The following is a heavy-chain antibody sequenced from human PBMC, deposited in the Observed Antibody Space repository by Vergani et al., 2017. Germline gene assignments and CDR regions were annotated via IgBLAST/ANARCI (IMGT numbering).Heavy chain of an antibody. CDR3: ARDSAVLNWFDP. CDR2: IYTSGST. J-gene: IGHJ5*02. Sequence: QVQLQESGPGLVKPSQTLSLTCTVSGGSISSGSYYWSWIRQPAGKGLEWIGRIYTSGSTNYNPSLKSRVTISVDTSKNQFSLKLSSVTAADTAVYYCARDSAVLNWFDPWGQGTLVTVSS. CDR1: GGSISSGSYY. D-gene: IGHD1-1*01. V-gene: IGHV4-61*02.